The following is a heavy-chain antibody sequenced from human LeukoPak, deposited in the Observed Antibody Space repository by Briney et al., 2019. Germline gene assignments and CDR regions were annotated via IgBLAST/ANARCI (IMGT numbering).Heavy chain of an antibody. V-gene: IGHV4-59*01. CDR3: ARGRWYVDY. D-gene: IGHD6-13*01. Sequence: SQTLSLPRAFSGGSIRIYYWPWIPHPPGKGLEWIGYIYYSGSTNYNPSLKSRVTISVDTSKTQFSLKLSSVTAADTAVYYCARGRWYVDYWGQGTLVTVSS. J-gene: IGHJ4*02. CDR1: GGSIRIYY. CDR2: IYYSGST.